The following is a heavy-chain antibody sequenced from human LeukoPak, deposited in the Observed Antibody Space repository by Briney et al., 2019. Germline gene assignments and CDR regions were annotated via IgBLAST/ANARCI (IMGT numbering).Heavy chain of an antibody. CDR1: GGSFSGYY. D-gene: IGHD2-15*01. CDR3: ARGKGYCSGGSCHNWLDP. J-gene: IGHJ5*02. V-gene: IGHV4-34*01. CDR2: XNHSGST. Sequence: PXXTLXLTCAVYGGSFSGYYWSWVRQPPGKGLEWIGXXNHSGSTNYNPSLTSRGTISVDTSKNQFSLKLSSVTAADTAVYYCARGKGYCSGGSCHNWLDPWGQGTLVTVSS.